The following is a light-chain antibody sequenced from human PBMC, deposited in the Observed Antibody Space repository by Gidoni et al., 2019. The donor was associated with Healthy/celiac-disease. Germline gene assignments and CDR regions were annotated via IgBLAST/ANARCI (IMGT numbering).Light chain of an antibody. CDR2: LEGSGSY. CDR1: SGHSSYI. CDR3: ETWDSNTRV. V-gene: IGLV4-60*03. Sequence: QPVLTQSSSPSASLGSSVKLTCTLSSGHSSYIIAWHQQQPGKAPRYLMKLEGSGSYNKGSGVPDRFSGSSSGADRYLTISNLQSEDEADYYCETWDSNTRVFGTGTKVTVL. J-gene: IGLJ1*01.